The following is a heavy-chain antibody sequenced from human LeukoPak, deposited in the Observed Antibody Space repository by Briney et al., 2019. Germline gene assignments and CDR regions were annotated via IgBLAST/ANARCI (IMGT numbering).Heavy chain of an antibody. V-gene: IGHV4-34*01. D-gene: IGHD3-9*01. J-gene: IGHJ5*02. CDR2: ITHSGRT. CDR3: VRGMPDWAGFDP. Sequence: SETLSLTCGINGGSFSGDCWTWIRQPPGKGLEWIGEITHSGRTKYTPSLKSRVTISLDTSKTQISLKLFSVTAADTAVYYCVRGMPDWAGFDPWGQETLVTVSS. CDR1: GGSFSGDC.